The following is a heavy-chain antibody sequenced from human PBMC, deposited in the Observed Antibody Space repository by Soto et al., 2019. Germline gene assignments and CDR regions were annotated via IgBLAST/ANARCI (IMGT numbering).Heavy chain of an antibody. CDR1: GFTFSSYW. J-gene: IGHJ4*02. CDR3: VGGGGWLQTD. D-gene: IGHD6-19*01. V-gene: IGHV3-7*04. Sequence: EVQLVESGGGLAQPGGSLRLSCVASGFTFSSYWMSWVRQAPGKGLEWVANIKQDGSETYYVDSVEGRFTISRDNAKNSLFLKMNSLGVEDTALCYWVGGGGWLQTDWGQGTLVTVSS. CDR2: IKQDGSET.